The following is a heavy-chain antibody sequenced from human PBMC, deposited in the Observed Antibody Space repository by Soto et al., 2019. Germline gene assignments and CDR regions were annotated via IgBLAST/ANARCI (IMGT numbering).Heavy chain of an antibody. D-gene: IGHD3-10*01. J-gene: IGHJ5*02. CDR1: GGSISSSSYY. CDR2: IYYSGST. CDR3: ARRNMVRGVIEWFDP. V-gene: IGHV4-39*01. Sequence: SETLSLTCTVSGGSISSSSYYWGWIRQPPGKGLEWIGSIYYSGSTYYDPSLKSRVTISVDTSKNQFSLKLSSVTAADTAVYYCARRNMVRGVIEWFDPWGQGTLVTVSS.